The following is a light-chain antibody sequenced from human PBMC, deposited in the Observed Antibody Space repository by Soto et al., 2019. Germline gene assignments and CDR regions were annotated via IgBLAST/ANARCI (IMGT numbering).Light chain of an antibody. CDR3: QQTQSAPRR. CDR2: GAS. Sequence: DIHMTQSPSSLSASVGDGVTITCRASESVSRFLNCYQQKPGKAPHLLIIGASTLHEGVPSRFSGSGSGTESTLTISRVPPEDGAIYYCQQTQSAPRRFGRGPRLDIK. J-gene: IGKJ1*01. V-gene: IGKV1-39*01. CDR1: ESVSRF.